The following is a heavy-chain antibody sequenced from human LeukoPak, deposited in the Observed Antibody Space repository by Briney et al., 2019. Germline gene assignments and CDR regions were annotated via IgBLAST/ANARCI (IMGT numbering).Heavy chain of an antibody. CDR2: IYSGGST. CDR3: ARVYLAASRPRGHYMDV. CDR1: GFTVSSNY. D-gene: IGHD6-6*01. Sequence: GGSLRLSCAASGFTVSSNYMSWVRQAPGKGLEWVSVIYSGGSTYYADSVKGRFTISRDNSKNTLYLQMNSLRAEDTAVYYCARVYLAASRPRGHYMDVWGKGTTVTVSS. J-gene: IGHJ6*03. V-gene: IGHV3-66*02.